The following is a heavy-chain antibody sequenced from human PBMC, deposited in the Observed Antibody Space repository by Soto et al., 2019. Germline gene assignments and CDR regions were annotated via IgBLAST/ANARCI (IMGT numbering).Heavy chain of an antibody. CDR3: AKGVLSFHYGMEV. V-gene: IGHV3-23*01. Sequence: GGSLRLSCATSGFTFNTYPMTWVRQAPGKGLEWVSSISSTAGRTSSYADSVKGRFAISRDFSDNTVYLQMNNLRVNDTAVYFCAKGVLSFHYGMEVWGQGTTVTVSS. CDR2: ISSTAGRTS. D-gene: IGHD3-10*01. J-gene: IGHJ6*02. CDR1: GFTFNTYP.